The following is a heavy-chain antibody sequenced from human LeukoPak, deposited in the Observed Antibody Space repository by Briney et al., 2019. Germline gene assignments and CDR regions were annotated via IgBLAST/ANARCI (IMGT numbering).Heavy chain of an antibody. CDR3: TTTGYYYDSSGYLY. D-gene: IGHD3-22*01. Sequence: GGSLRLSCAASGFTFSNAWMSWVRQAPGKGLEWVGRIKSKTDGGTTDYAAPVKGRFTISRDDSKITLYLQMNSLKTEDTVVYYCTTTGYYYDSSGYLYWGQGTLVTVSS. CDR2: IKSKTDGGTT. V-gene: IGHV3-15*01. CDR1: GFTFSNAW. J-gene: IGHJ4*02.